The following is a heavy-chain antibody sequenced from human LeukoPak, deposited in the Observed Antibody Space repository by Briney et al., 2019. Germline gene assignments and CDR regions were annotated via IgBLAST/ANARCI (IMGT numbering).Heavy chain of an antibody. V-gene: IGHV3-9*01. CDR1: GFIFDDYA. J-gene: IGHJ4*02. CDR3: AKDIGAPGSLKPFDF. CDR2: ISWNSGGI. D-gene: IGHD1-26*01. Sequence: GGSLRLSCGASGFIFDDYAMHWLRQAPGKGLEWVSGISWNSGGIGYADSVKGRFTISRDNAKSSLYLQMNSLRPEDTAFYYCAKDIGAPGSLKPFDFWGQGTLVTVSS.